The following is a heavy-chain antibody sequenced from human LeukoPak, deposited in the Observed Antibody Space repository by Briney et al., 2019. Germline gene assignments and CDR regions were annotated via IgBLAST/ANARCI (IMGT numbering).Heavy chain of an antibody. D-gene: IGHD3-10*01. Sequence: GGSLRLSCAASGFTFSSYSMNWVRQAPGKGLEWVSSISSSSSYIYYADPVKGRFTISRDNAKNSLYLQMNSLRAEDTAVYYCARSRVRGQNNAFDIWGQGTMVTVSS. CDR1: GFTFSSYS. CDR2: ISSSSSYI. V-gene: IGHV3-21*01. CDR3: ARSRVRGQNNAFDI. J-gene: IGHJ3*02.